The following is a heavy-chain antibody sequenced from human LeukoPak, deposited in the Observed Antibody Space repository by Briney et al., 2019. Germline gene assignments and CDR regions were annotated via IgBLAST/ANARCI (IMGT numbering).Heavy chain of an antibody. Sequence: GGSLRLSCAASGFTFSSYAMHWVRQAPGKGLEWVAVISYDGSNKYYADSVKGRFTISRDNSKNTLYLQMNSLRAEDTAVYYCARASPIYGDYPNFDYWGQGTLVTVSP. CDR3: ARASPIYGDYPNFDY. J-gene: IGHJ4*02. CDR1: GFTFSSYA. D-gene: IGHD4-17*01. V-gene: IGHV3-30-3*01. CDR2: ISYDGSNK.